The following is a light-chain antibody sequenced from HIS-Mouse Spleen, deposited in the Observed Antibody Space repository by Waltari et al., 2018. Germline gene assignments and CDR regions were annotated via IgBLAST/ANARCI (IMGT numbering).Light chain of an antibody. CDR3: CSYAGSSTYWV. V-gene: IGLV2-23*01. CDR1: SSVFGSYYL. Sequence: QSALTQPASAAGSPGQSITISCPGTSSVFGSYYLVPGYQQQPGKAPKLMIYEGSKRPSGVSNRFSGSKSGNTASLTISGLQAEDEADYYCCSYAGSSTYWVFGGGTKLTVL. CDR2: EGS. J-gene: IGLJ3*02.